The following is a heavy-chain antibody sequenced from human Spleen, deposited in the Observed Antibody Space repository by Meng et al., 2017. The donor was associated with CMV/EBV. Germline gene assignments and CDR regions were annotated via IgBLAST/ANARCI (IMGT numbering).Heavy chain of an antibody. CDR3: ARSGPSEGFDP. V-gene: IGHV4-34*01. D-gene: IGHD3-10*01. CDR1: GGCFSGYY. J-gene: IGHJ5*02. CDR2: INHSGST. Sequence: LTCAVYGGCFSGYYWSWIRQPPGKGLEWIGEINHSGSTNYNPSLKSRVTISVDTSKNQFSLKLSSVTAADTAVYYCARSGPSEGFDPWGQGTLVTVSS.